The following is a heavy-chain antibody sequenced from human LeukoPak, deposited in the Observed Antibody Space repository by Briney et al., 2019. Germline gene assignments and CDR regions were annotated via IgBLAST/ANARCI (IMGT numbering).Heavy chain of an antibody. J-gene: IGHJ4*02. Sequence: SETLSLTCTVSGGSISSSSYYWGWIRQPPGKGLEWIGSIYYSGSTYYNPSLKSRVTISVDTSKNQFSLKLNSVTDADTAVYYCASKSSDHGELRFDYWGQGTLVTVSS. V-gene: IGHV4-39*07. CDR3: ASKSSDHGELRFDY. D-gene: IGHD1-7*01. CDR1: GGSISSSSYY. CDR2: IYYSGST.